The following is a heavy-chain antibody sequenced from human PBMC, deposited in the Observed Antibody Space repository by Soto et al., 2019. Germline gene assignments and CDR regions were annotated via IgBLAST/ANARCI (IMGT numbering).Heavy chain of an antibody. Sequence: LRLSCAASGFTFSSYSMNCVRQAPWKGLEWVSYISSSSSTIYYADSVKGRFTISRDNAKNSLYLQMNSLRDEDTAVYYCARGYYDSSGYYFTPEYYFDYWGQGTLVTVSS. CDR1: GFTFSSYS. CDR2: ISSSSSTI. V-gene: IGHV3-48*02. J-gene: IGHJ4*02. D-gene: IGHD3-22*01. CDR3: ARGYYDSSGYYFTPEYYFDY.